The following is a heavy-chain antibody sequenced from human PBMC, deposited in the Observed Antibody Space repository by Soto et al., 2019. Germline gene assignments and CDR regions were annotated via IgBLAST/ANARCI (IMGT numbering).Heavy chain of an antibody. D-gene: IGHD6-13*01. CDR1: GFTFSSYG. J-gene: IGHJ6*02. CDR2: IWYDGSNK. CDR3: ARDGSSWYDHYYYYGMDV. Sequence: QVQLVESGGGVVQPGRSLRLSCAASGFTFSSYGMHWVRQAPGKGLEWVAVIWYDGSNKYYADSVKGRFTISRDNSKNTXXLQMNSLRAEDTAVYYCARDGSSWYDHYYYYGMDVWGQGTTVTVSS. V-gene: IGHV3-33*01.